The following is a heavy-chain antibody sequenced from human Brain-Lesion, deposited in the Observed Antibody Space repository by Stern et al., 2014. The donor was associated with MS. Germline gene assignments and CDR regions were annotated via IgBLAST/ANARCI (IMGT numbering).Heavy chain of an antibody. CDR1: GYTFTGYY. Sequence: QVQLVQSGAEVKKPGASVKVSCKASGYTFTGYYMHWVRPAPGQGLEWMGWINPKSGGTNYAQKFQGWVPMTRDTSINTAYMELSRLRSDDTAVYYCATYYYDSTGYNDFWGQGTLVTVSS. V-gene: IGHV1-2*04. CDR2: INPKSGGT. CDR3: ATYYYDSTGYNDF. J-gene: IGHJ4*02. D-gene: IGHD3-22*01.